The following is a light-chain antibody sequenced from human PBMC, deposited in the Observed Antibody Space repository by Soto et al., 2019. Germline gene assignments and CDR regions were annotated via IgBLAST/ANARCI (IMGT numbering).Light chain of an antibody. CDR3: QQYYSISWT. J-gene: IGKJ1*01. Sequence: DIVMTQSPDSLAVSLGERATINCKSSQSVLYSSNNKNYLAWYQQKPGQPPKLLIYWASTRESGVPDRFSGSGSGTDFTLTISSLQAEDVAVYYYQQYYSISWTFGQGTKVEIK. CDR1: QSVLYSSNNKNY. CDR2: WAS. V-gene: IGKV4-1*01.